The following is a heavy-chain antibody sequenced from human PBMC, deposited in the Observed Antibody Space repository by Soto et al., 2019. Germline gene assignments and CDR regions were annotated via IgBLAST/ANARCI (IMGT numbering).Heavy chain of an antibody. Sequence: QVQLVQSGAEVKKPGSSVKVSCKASGGTFSSYTISWLRQAPGQGLEWMGRIIPILGIANYAQKFQGRVTITADKSTSTAYMELSSLRSEDTAVYYCARENGHPFGFDYWGQGTLVTVSS. CDR2: IIPILGIA. CDR1: GGTFSSYT. J-gene: IGHJ4*02. V-gene: IGHV1-69*08. CDR3: ARENGHPFGFDY. D-gene: IGHD3-3*01.